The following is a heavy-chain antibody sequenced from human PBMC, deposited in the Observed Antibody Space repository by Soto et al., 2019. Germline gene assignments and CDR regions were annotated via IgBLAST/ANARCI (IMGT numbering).Heavy chain of an antibody. Sequence: QVQLVQSGAEVKKPGSSVKVSCKASGGTFSSYTISWVRQAPGQGLEWMGGIIPIFGTANYAQRFQGRVTITADESTSTAYMEPSSSRSEDTAVYYCARQGESSGSYYYGMDVWGQGTTDIVSS. D-gene: IGHD3-22*01. J-gene: IGHJ6*02. CDR2: IIPIFGTA. CDR1: GGTFSSYT. V-gene: IGHV1-69*12. CDR3: ARQGESSGSYYYGMDV.